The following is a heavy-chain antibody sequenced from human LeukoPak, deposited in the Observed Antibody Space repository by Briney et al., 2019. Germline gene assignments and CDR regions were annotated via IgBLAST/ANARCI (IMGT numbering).Heavy chain of an antibody. Sequence: PSETLSLTCAVYGGSFSDFYWSWIRQPPGKGLEWIGEINHSGSTNYNPSLKSRVTISVDTPRNQFSLKLSSVTAADTAVYYCARVLDVVVPGAYSFFDYWGQGALVTVSS. J-gene: IGHJ4*02. V-gene: IGHV4-34*01. D-gene: IGHD2-2*01. CDR2: INHSGST. CDR3: ARVLDVVVPGAYSFFDY. CDR1: GGSFSDFY.